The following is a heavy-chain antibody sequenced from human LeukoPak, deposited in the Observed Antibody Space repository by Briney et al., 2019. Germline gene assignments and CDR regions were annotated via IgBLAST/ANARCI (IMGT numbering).Heavy chain of an antibody. CDR3: AKAFSSGWDYFDY. J-gene: IGHJ4*02. CDR1: GFTFSSYA. Sequence: GGSLRLSCAASGFTFSSYAMSWVRQAPGKGLEWVSGISGSGGTTYYADSVKGRFAISRDNSENTLYLQMDSLRAEDTAVYYCAKAFSSGWDYFDYWGQGAQVTVSS. CDR2: ISGSGGTT. D-gene: IGHD6-19*01. V-gene: IGHV3-23*01.